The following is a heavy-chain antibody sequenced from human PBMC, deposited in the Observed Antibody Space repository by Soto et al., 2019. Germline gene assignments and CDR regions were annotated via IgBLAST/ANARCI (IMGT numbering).Heavy chain of an antibody. CDR2: IYPGDSDT. J-gene: IGHJ6*02. CDR3: ARLRASREHPRSYYYYGMDV. Sequence: GESLKISCKGSGYSFTSYWIGWVRQMPGKGLEWMGIIYPGDSDTRYSPSFQGQVTISADKSISTAYLQWSSLKASDTAMYYCARLRASREHPRSYYYYGMDVWGQGTTVTVSS. CDR1: GYSFTSYW. D-gene: IGHD1-26*01. V-gene: IGHV5-51*01.